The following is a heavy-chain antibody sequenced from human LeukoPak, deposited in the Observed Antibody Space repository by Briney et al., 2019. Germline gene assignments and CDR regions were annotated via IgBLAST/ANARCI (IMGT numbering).Heavy chain of an antibody. V-gene: IGHV1-69*13. D-gene: IGHD3-10*01. CDR1: GGTFSSYA. Sequence: ASVKVSCKASGGTFSSYAISWGRQAPGEGLEWMGGIIPIFGTADYAQKFQGKVTITADESTTTAYMELSSLRSEDTAVYYCVRDGHRGFREHWGQGTLVTVSS. J-gene: IGHJ1*01. CDR3: VRDGHRGFREH. CDR2: IIPIFGTA.